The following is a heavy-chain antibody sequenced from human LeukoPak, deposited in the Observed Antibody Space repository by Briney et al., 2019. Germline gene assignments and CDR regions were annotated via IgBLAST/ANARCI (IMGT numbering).Heavy chain of an antibody. V-gene: IGHV1-2*02. CDR2: INPNSGGT. CDR3: ARQGVFGGYSYGYGY. D-gene: IGHD5-18*01. CDR1: GYTFTGYY. J-gene: IGHJ4*02. Sequence: ASVEVSCKASGYTFTGYYLHWVRQAPGEGLEWMGWINPNSGGTNYAQKFQDRVTMTRDTSISTAYMELSGLRSDDTAVYYCARQGVFGGYSYGYGYWGQGTLVTVSS.